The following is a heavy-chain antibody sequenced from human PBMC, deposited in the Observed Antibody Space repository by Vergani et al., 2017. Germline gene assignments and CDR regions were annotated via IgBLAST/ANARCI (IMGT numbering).Heavy chain of an antibody. Sequence: EVQLMESGGGWAQPGGFLRLSCAASGFVFSESPIHWVRQVPGKGLEWLGHIRRRSEHYATAYGPSLIGRATISRDDSTNTAYLQLSSLGTDDTAIYFCSAQTQSCHDYWGQGTLVAVSS. CDR3: SAQTQSCHDY. J-gene: IGHJ4*02. CDR1: GFVFSESP. CDR2: IRRRSEHYAT. D-gene: IGHD3-10*01. V-gene: IGHV3-73*01.